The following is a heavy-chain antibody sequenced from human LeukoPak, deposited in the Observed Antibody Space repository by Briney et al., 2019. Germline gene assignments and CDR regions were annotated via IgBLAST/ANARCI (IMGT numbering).Heavy chain of an antibody. D-gene: IGHD5-12*01. CDR2: IKPNSGGT. CDR3: ARDFRRRWLQINPYYFDY. J-gene: IGHJ4*02. CDR1: GYTFTGYY. V-gene: IGHV1-2*02. Sequence: ASVTVSCKASGYTFTGYYMDWVRQAPGQGLEWMGWIKPNSGGTNYAQKFQGRVTMTRDTSISTAYMELSRLRSDDTAVYYCARDFRRRWLQINPYYFDYWGQGTLVTVSS.